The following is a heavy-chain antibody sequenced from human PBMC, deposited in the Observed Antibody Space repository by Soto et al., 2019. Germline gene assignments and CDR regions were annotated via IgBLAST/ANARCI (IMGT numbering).Heavy chain of an antibody. CDR1: GFTFSTYA. D-gene: IGHD2-2*01. Sequence: EVQLLESGGGLVQTGGSLRLSCAASGFTFSTYAMSWVRQAPGKGLEWVSTISGSADATFYADSVKGRFAIFRDNSRTMFYLQMNSLRAEDTAVYYCAKGGDGYFSTTSCLFHFDYWGPGTLATVSS. V-gene: IGHV3-23*01. J-gene: IGHJ4*02. CDR2: ISGSADAT. CDR3: AKGGDGYFSTTSCLFHFDY.